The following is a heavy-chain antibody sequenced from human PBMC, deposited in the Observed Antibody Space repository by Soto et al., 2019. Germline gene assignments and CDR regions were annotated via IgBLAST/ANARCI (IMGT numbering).Heavy chain of an antibody. V-gene: IGHV4-59*01. Sequence: SETLSLTCAVSGGSISSYYWSWIRQPPGKGLEWIGRISYSGTTNYNPSLQSRVTMSLDTSKNHFSLRLSSVTAADTAVYYCARDLVGSAKATHRYNWFHPRGKGTLFPVSP. J-gene: IGHJ5*02. CDR2: ISYSGTT. CDR3: ARDLVGSAKATHRYNWFHP. D-gene: IGHD1-26*01. CDR1: GGSISSYY.